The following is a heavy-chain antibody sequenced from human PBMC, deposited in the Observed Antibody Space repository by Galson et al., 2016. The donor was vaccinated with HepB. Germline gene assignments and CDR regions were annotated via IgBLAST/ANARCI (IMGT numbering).Heavy chain of an antibody. CDR2: IDPSDSNT. CDR3: ATGGSYSTNDPFDI. CDR1: GYIFTSYW. Sequence: QSGAEVKKPGESLRISCKGSGYIFTSYWISWVRQMPGKGLEWMGRIDPSDSNTNNSPSFEGHVTISADKSISTAYLQMNSLKTEDSAVYYCATGGSYSTNDPFDIWGQGKMVTVSS. D-gene: IGHD1-26*01. V-gene: IGHV5-10-1*01. J-gene: IGHJ3*02.